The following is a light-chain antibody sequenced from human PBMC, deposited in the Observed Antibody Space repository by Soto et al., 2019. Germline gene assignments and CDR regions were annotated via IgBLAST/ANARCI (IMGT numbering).Light chain of an antibody. CDR1: SSDVGGYNS. CDR2: EVN. Sequence: QSALTQPPSASGSPGQSVTISCTGTSSDVGGYNSVSWYQQHPGKAPKLMIYEVNKRPSGVPDRFSGSKSGNTASLTVSGLQAEDEADYYCSSYAASNSLLFGGGTKMTVL. J-gene: IGLJ2*01. CDR3: SSYAASNSLL. V-gene: IGLV2-8*01.